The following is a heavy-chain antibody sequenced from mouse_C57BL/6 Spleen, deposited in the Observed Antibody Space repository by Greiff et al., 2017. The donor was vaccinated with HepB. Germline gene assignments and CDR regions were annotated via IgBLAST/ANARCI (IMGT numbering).Heavy chain of an antibody. D-gene: IGHD1-1*01. CDR1: GYTFTDYE. CDR2: IDPETGGT. CDR3: TRPTVVAFDY. Sequence: QVQLKESGAELVRPGASVTLSCKASGYTFTDYEMHWVKQTPVHGLEWIGAIDPETGGTAYNQKFKGKAILTADKSSSTAYMELRSLTSEDSAVYYCTRPTVVAFDYWGQGTTLTVSS. V-gene: IGHV1-15*01. J-gene: IGHJ2*01.